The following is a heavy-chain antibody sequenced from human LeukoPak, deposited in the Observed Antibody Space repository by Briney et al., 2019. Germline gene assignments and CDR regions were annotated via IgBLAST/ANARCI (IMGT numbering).Heavy chain of an antibody. CDR3: ATLPPGIAAADDFYFDY. Sequence: GGSLRLSCAASGFTFSSYEMSWVRQAPGKGLEWVSAISGSGGSTYYADSVKGRFTISRDNSKNTLYLQMNSLRAEDTAVYYCATLPPGIAAADDFYFDYWGQGTLVTVSS. J-gene: IGHJ4*02. V-gene: IGHV3-23*01. CDR2: ISGSGGST. CDR1: GFTFSSYE. D-gene: IGHD6-13*01.